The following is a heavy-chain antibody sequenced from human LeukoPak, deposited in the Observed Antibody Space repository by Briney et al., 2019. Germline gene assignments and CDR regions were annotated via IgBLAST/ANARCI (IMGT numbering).Heavy chain of an antibody. CDR3: AKGLISTWYDY. J-gene: IGHJ4*02. Sequence: GGSLRLSCAASGFTFSSYAMSWVRQAPGKGLEWVSVINTSGGTTYYADSVKGRFTISRDNSKNTLFLQMNSLRAEDTAVYYCAKGLISTWYDYWGQGTQVTVSS. CDR2: INTSGGTT. CDR1: GFTFSSYA. V-gene: IGHV3-23*01. D-gene: IGHD6-13*01.